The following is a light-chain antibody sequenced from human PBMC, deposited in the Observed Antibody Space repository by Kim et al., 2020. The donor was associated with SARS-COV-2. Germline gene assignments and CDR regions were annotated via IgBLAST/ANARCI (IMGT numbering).Light chain of an antibody. CDR1: NIGGHS. V-gene: IGLV3-21*01. CDR2: YVS. J-gene: IGLJ1*01. CDR3: QVWDTDTDDYV. Sequence: APGQTARITCGGNNIGGHSVHWYQQKPGQAPVLVIYYVSDRPSGIPERFSGSKAATTATLTISRVEAGDEADYYCQVWDTDTDDYVFGTGTRSPS.